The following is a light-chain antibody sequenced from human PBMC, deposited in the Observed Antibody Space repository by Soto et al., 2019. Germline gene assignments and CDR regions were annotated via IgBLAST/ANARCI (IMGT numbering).Light chain of an antibody. CDR3: QQLLSYPIT. CDR2: KTS. Sequence: DTQMTQSPSTLSASVGDRVTITCRASQSIGSWLAWYQQKPGKAPKLLIYKTSTLKSGVPLRFSGSGSGTSFTLTISSLQPEDFATYYCQQLLSYPITFGQGTRLEIK. CDR1: QSIGSW. J-gene: IGKJ5*01. V-gene: IGKV1-5*03.